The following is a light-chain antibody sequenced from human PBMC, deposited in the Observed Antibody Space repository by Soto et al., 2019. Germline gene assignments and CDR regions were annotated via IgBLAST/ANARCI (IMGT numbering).Light chain of an antibody. J-gene: IGKJ3*01. CDR1: QSVGSTY. V-gene: IGKV3-20*01. CDR3: QQYSSSPLT. CDR2: GAS. Sequence: EIVLTQSPGTLSLSPGERATLSCRASQSVGSTYFAWYQQKPGQAPRLLIYGASSRATGIPDRFSGSGSGKDFTLTIRRLEPEDFAVYYCQQYSSSPLTFGPGTKVDIK.